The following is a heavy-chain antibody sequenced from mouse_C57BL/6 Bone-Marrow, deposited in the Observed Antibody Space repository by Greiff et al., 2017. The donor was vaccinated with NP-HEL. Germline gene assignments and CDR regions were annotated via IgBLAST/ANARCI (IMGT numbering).Heavy chain of an antibody. CDR3: ARDGNLYYFAY. CDR2: FDPAIGNI. Sequence: VQLQQSVAELVRPGASVKLSSTASGFTFKNTYMPWLNQRPEQGLEWFGRFDPAIGNIKSAPKFQGKATITADTSSNTAYMELSSLTSEDTAVYYCARDGNLYYFAYWGQGTTLTVSS. V-gene: IGHV14-3*01. CDR1: GFTFKNTY. D-gene: IGHD2-1*01. J-gene: IGHJ2*01.